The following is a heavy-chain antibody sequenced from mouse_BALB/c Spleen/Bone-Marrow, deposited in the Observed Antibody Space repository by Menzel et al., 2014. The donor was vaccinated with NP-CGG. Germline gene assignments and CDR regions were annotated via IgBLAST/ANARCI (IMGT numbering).Heavy chain of an antibody. V-gene: IGHV2-5*01. J-gene: IGHJ4*01. CDR2: IWRGGST. D-gene: IGHD2-14*01. Sequence: VQLQQSGPGLVKPSQRLYITCTVSGFSLTSYGVHWVRQSPGKGLEWLGVIWRGGSTDYNAAFMSRLSITKDNSKSLFFYKMNSPQAYDTAIHYCPKIGTATGAMEFWGKEPSDPVSS. CDR1: GFSLTSYG. CDR3: PKIGTATGAMEF.